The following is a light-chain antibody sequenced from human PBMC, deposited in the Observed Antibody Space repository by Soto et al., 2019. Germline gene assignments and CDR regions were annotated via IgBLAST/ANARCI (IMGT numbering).Light chain of an antibody. CDR3: YSYTASSTWV. J-gene: IGLJ3*02. CDR1: SSDVGAYNY. CDR2: EVS. Sequence: QSALTQPASVSGSPGQSITISCTGTSSDVGAYNYVSWYQQHPGKAPKLMIYEVSNRPSGVSNRFSGSKSGNTASLTISGLQAEDAADYYCYSYTASSTWVFGGGTKLTVL. V-gene: IGLV2-14*01.